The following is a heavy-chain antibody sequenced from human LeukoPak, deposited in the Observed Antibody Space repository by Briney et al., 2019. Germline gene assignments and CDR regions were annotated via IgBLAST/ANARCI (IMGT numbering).Heavy chain of an antibody. J-gene: IGHJ3*02. CDR1: GFTFSSYG. V-gene: IGHV3-33*06. CDR2: IWYDGSNK. Sequence: GRSLRLSCAASGFTFSSYGMHWVRQAPGKGLEWVAVIWYDGSNKYYADSVKGRFTISRDNSKNTLYLQMNSLRAEDTAVYYCAKDGNSGYDFLDAFDIWGQGTMVTVSS. D-gene: IGHD5-12*01. CDR3: AKDGNSGYDFLDAFDI.